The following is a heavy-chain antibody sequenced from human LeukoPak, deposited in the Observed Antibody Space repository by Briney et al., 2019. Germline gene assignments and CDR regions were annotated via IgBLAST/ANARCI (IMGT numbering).Heavy chain of an antibody. V-gene: IGHV3-21*01. CDR3: ARWGNYYGSGSYYNYYYYGMDV. Sequence: PGGSLRLSCAASGFTFSSYSMNWVRQAPGKGLEWVSSISSSSSYIYYADSVKGRFTISRDNAKNSLYLQMNSLRAEDTAVYYCARWGNYYGSGSYYNYYYYGMDVWGQGTTVTVSS. CDR1: GFTFSSYS. D-gene: IGHD3-10*01. J-gene: IGHJ6*02. CDR2: ISSSSSYI.